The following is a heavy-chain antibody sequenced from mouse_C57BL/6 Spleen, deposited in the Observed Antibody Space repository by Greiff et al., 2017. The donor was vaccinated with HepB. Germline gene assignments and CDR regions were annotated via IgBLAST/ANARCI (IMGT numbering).Heavy chain of an antibody. CDR1: GYTFTSYW. CDR2: IDPSDSYT. J-gene: IGHJ4*01. Sequence: QVQLQQPGAELVMPGASVKLSCKASGYTFTSYWMHWVKQRPGQGLEWIGEIDPSDSYTNYNQKFKGKSTLTVDKSSSTAYMQLSSLTSEDSAVYYCARGTTVVATYYAMGYWGQGASVTVSS. CDR3: ARGTTVVATYYAMGY. V-gene: IGHV1-69*01. D-gene: IGHD1-1*01.